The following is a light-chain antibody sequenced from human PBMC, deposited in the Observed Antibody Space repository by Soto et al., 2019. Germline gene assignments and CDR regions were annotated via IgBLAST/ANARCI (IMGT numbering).Light chain of an antibody. V-gene: IGKV1-5*03. CDR1: QSISSW. Sequence: DIQMTQSPSTLSASVGDRVTITCRASQSISSWLAWYQQKPGKAPNLLIHTASTLESGVSSRFNGSGSGTEFTLTVSSLQPDDSATYYCQQYYSYPLTFGGGTKVDI. J-gene: IGKJ4*01. CDR3: QQYYSYPLT. CDR2: TAS.